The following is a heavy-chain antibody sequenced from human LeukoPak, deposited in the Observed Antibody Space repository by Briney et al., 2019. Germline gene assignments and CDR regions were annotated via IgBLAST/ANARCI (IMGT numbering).Heavy chain of an antibody. CDR2: IRYDGSNK. J-gene: IGHJ6*03. D-gene: IGHD4-17*01. V-gene: IGHV3-30*02. CDR3: AKPLHTRDYGGSYYYMDV. CDR1: GFTFSSYG. Sequence: PGGSLRLSCAASGFTFSSYGMHWVRQAPGKGLEWVACIRYDGSNKYYADSVKGRFTISRDNFKNTLYLQMNSLRAEDTAVYYCAKPLHTRDYGGSYYYMDVWGKGTTVSISS.